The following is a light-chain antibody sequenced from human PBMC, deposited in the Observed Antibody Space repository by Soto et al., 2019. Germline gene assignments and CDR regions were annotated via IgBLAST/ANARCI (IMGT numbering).Light chain of an antibody. CDR3: LLYYGGAQLV. Sequence: QTVVTQEPSLTVSPGGTVTLTCASSTGAVTSGNYPSWFQQRPGQAPRTLIYTTNSKHSWTPARFSGSLLGDKAGLTLSGVQPEDEADYYCLLYYGGAQLVFGGGTKLTVL. CDR1: TGAVTSGNY. J-gene: IGLJ3*02. V-gene: IGLV7-43*01. CDR2: TTN.